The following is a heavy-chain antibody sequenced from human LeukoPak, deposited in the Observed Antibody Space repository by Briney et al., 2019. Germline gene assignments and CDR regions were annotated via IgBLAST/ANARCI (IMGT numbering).Heavy chain of an antibody. Sequence: SVKVSCKASGGTFSSYAISWVRQAPGQGLEWMGGIIPIFGTANYAQKFRGRVTITADESTSTAYMELSSLRSEDTAVYYCARDTTYYYDSSGYYSEFWDAFDIWGQGTMVTVSS. CDR2: IIPIFGTA. CDR3: ARDTTYYYDSSGYYSEFWDAFDI. CDR1: GGTFSSYA. J-gene: IGHJ3*02. D-gene: IGHD3-22*01. V-gene: IGHV1-69*01.